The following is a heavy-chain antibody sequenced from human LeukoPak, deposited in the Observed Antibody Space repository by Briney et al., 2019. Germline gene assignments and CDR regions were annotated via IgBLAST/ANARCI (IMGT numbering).Heavy chain of an antibody. CDR3: AKDPGYSGSYYFDY. V-gene: IGHV3-9*01. J-gene: IGHJ4*02. CDR2: ISWNSGSI. Sequence: GRSLRLSCAASGLTFDDYAMHWVRQAPGKGLEWVSGISWNSGSIGYADSVKGRFTISRDNAKNSLYLQMNSLRAEDTALYYCAKDPGYSGSYYFDYWGQGTLVTVSS. CDR1: GLTFDDYA. D-gene: IGHD1-26*01.